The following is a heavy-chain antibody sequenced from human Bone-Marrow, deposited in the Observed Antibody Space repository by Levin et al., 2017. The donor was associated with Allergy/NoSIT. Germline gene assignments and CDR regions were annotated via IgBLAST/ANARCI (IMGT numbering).Heavy chain of an antibody. CDR3: ARIYDSTGYYSGVGTFDM. D-gene: IGHD3-22*01. Sequence: PGGSLRLSCAASGFTFDAYWMTWVRQAPGKGLEWVAYIHLDGSEKYYVDSVKGRFTISRDNAKSSLFLQMDSLRHEDTAVYYCARIYDSTGYYSGVGTFDMWGRGTLVTVSS. CDR1: GFTFDAYW. J-gene: IGHJ3*02. CDR2: IHLDGSEK. V-gene: IGHV3-7*01.